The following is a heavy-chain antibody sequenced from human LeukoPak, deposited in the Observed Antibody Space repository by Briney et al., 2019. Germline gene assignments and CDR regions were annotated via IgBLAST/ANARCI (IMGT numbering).Heavy chain of an antibody. D-gene: IGHD3-3*01. CDR3: AREGDFWSGYYVTFDY. CDR2: IKQDGSEK. J-gene: IGHJ4*02. Sequence: PGGSLRLSCAASGFTFSSYWMSWVRQAPGKGLGWVANIKQDGSEKYYVDSVKGRFTISRDNAKNSLYLQMNSLRAEDTAVYYCAREGDFWSGYYVTFDYWGQGTLVTVSS. CDR1: GFTFSSYW. V-gene: IGHV3-7*01.